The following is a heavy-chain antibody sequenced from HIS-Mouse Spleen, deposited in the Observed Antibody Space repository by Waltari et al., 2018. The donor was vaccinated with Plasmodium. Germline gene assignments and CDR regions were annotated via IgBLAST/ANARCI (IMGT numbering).Heavy chain of an antibody. V-gene: IGHV3-7*01. D-gene: IGHD6-13*01. CDR2: KKQDGSEK. J-gene: IGHJ2*01. CDR3: ASSWYWYFDL. Sequence: EVQLVESGGGLVQPGGSLRLSCAASGFTFSGYWMSWVRQAPGKGLEGVAKKKQDGSEKYYGDSVKGRFTISRDNAKNSLYLQMNSLRAEDTAVYYCASSWYWYFDLWGRGTLVTVSS. CDR1: GFTFSGYW.